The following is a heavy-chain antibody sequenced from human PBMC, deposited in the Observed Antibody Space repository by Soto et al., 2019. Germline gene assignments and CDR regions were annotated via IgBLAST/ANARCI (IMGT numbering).Heavy chain of an antibody. CDR2: ISEDGSRA. J-gene: IGHJ4*02. D-gene: IGHD2-2*01. V-gene: IGHV3-74*01. CDR3: TRGPRPSSVGTGAF. CDR1: VFTFSMYW. Sequence: PWGSLRLSCTASVFTFSMYWMHWVRQVPGKGPEWVSRISEDGSRADYADSVKGRFTISRDNAKNTLYLEMHVLRADDTAVYYCTRGPRPSSVGTGAFWGQGTPVTVSS.